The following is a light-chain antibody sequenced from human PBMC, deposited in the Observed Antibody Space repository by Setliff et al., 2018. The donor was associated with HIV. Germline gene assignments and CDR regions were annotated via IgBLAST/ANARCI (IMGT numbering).Light chain of an antibody. CDR2: RDN. Sequence: LTQPPSASGTPGRRVTISCSGNRSNIGTNFVYWYQQFPGTTPKLLIYRDNQRPSGVPDRFSGSKSGTSASLAISGLRSEDGADYYCATWDDRLSAGVFGGGTKVTVL. J-gene: IGLJ3*02. CDR3: ATWDDRLSAGV. CDR1: RSNIGTNF. V-gene: IGLV1-47*01.